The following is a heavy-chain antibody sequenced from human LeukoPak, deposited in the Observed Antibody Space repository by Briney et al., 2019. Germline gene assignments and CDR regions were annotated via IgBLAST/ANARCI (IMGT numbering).Heavy chain of an antibody. CDR2: IYWNDDK. V-gene: IGHV2-5*01. CDR1: GFSLSTSGVG. CDR3: AHKESFIAAVQEFDY. D-gene: IGHD6-13*01. J-gene: IGHJ4*02. Sequence: SGPTLVNPTQTLTLTCTFSGFSLSTSGVGVGWIRQPPGKALEWLALIYWNDDKRYSPSLKSRLTITKDTSKNQVVLTMTNMDPVDTATCYCAHKESFIAAVQEFDYWGQGTLVTVSS.